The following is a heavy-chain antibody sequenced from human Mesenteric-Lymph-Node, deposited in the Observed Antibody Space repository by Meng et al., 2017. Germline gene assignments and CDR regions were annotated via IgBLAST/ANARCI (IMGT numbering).Heavy chain of an antibody. CDR1: GYTFTSYG. CDR2: IIPIFGTA. Sequence: SVKVSCKASGYTFTSYGISWVRQAPGQGLEWMGGIIPIFGTANYAQKFQGRVTITTDESTSTAYMELSSLRSEDTAVYYCATYYDSSGYYRNWFDPWGQGTLVTVSS. D-gene: IGHD3-22*01. J-gene: IGHJ5*02. V-gene: IGHV1-69*05. CDR3: ATYYDSSGYYRNWFDP.